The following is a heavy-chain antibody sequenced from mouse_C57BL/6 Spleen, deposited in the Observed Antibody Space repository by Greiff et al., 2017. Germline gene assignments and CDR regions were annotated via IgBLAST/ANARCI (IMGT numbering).Heavy chain of an antibody. V-gene: IGHV6-3*01. CDR2: IRLKSDNYAT. CDR1: GFTFSNYW. Sequence: EVQRVESGGGLVQPGGSMKLSCVASGFTFSNYWMNWVRQSPEKGLEWVAQIRLKSDNYATHYAESVKGRFTISRDDSKSSVYLQMNNLRAEDTGIYYCRRFDYWGQGTTLTVSS. J-gene: IGHJ2*01. CDR3: RRFDY.